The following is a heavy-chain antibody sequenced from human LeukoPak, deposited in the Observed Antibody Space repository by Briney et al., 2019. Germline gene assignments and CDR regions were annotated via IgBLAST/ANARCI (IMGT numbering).Heavy chain of an antibody. D-gene: IGHD7-27*01. V-gene: IGHV3-30-3*01. Sequence: GGSLRLSCAASGFTFSSYAMHWVRQAPGKGLEWVAVISYDGSNKYYADSVKGRFTISRDNSKNTLYLQMNSLRAEDTAVYYCARVLHVGFENWEFPPSPIDYWGQGTLVTVSS. J-gene: IGHJ4*02. CDR1: GFTFSSYA. CDR2: ISYDGSNK. CDR3: ARVLHVGFENWEFPPSPIDY.